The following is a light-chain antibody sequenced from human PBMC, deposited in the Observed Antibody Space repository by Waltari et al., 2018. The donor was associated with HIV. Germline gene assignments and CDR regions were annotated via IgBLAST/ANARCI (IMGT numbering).Light chain of an antibody. Sequence: QAGLTQPPSVSQGLRQTATLTCTGNSNNVRNQGAAWVHQLQGKPPKLLSVRNNHRTSGISGRVTASRSGNTASRTITGLQPEDEADYYCSAWDSSLSVWVFGGGTKLTVL. J-gene: IGLJ3*02. CDR3: SAWDSSLSVWV. V-gene: IGLV10-54*01. CDR2: RNN. CDR1: SNNVRNQG.